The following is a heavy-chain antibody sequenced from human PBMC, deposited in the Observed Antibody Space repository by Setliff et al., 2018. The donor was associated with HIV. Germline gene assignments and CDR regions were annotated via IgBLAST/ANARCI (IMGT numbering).Heavy chain of an antibody. CDR1: GDSFSTYY. J-gene: IGHJ1*01. D-gene: IGHD3-22*01. V-gene: IGHV4-4*07. CDR2: IYTTGTS. Sequence: SETLSLTCTVSGDSFSTYYWSWIRQPAGKGLEWIGRIYTTGTSNYNPSLKSRVTMSVDTSKNQLSLKLISVTAADTAVYYCVRGVTRDISGYYRDEYFQHWGQGTPVTVSS. CDR3: VRGVTRDISGYYRDEYFQH.